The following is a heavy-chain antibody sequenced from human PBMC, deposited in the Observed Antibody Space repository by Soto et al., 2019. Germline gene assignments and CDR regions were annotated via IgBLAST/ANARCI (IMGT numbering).Heavy chain of an antibody. CDR2: FDPEDGET. Sequence: ASVKVSCKVSGYTLTELSMHWVRQAPGKGLEWMGGFDPEDGETIYAQKFQGRVTMTEDTSTDTAYMELSSLRSEDTAVYYCATDLYCTNGVSYTEFDYWGQGTLVTVSS. CDR3: ATDLYCTNGVSYTEFDY. J-gene: IGHJ4*02. V-gene: IGHV1-24*01. D-gene: IGHD2-8*01. CDR1: GYTLTELS.